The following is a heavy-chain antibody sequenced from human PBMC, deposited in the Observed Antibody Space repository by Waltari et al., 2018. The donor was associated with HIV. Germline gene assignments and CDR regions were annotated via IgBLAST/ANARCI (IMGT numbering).Heavy chain of an antibody. CDR3: ARGVSIVRGVMIRGHMDV. D-gene: IGHD3-10*01. V-gene: IGHV1-18*01. Sequence: VQLVQYGAEMRKPGASVKVSRRDSGYTFSAYTISWVRQAPGQGLEWMGWISGYNGNTNYAQKFQGRVNMTTDTSTSTAHMELRSLRSDDTAVYYCARGVSIVRGVMIRGHMDVWGQGTTVTVSS. CDR2: ISGYNGNT. CDR1: GYTFSAYT. J-gene: IGHJ6*02.